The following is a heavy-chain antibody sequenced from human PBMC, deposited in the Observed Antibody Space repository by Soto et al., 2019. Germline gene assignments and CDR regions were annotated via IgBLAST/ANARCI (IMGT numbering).Heavy chain of an antibody. CDR3: AKKARYFDWSQYYFDY. D-gene: IGHD3-9*01. Sequence: ESGGGVVQPGRSRRLSCAASGFTFSSYGMHWVRQAPGKGLEWGAVISYDGSHKFYAESVKGRFTISRDDSKNTLYLQMNSLRAEDTAVYYCAKKARYFDWSQYYFDYWGQGTLVTVSS. CDR2: ISYDGSHK. V-gene: IGHV3-30*18. J-gene: IGHJ4*02. CDR1: GFTFSSYG.